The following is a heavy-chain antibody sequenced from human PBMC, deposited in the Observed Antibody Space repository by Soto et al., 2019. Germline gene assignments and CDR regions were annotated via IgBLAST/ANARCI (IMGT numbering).Heavy chain of an antibody. V-gene: IGHV4-39*01. CDR3: ARPAAAGQNKYYFDY. D-gene: IGHD6-13*01. J-gene: IGHJ4*02. CDR1: GGSSSSSSYY. Sequence: LETLSLTCTVSGGSSSSSSYYWGWIRQPPGKGLEWIGSIYYSGSTYYNPSLKSRVTISVDTSKNQFSLKLSSVTAADTAVYYCARPAAAGQNKYYFDYWGQGTLVTVSS. CDR2: IYYSGST.